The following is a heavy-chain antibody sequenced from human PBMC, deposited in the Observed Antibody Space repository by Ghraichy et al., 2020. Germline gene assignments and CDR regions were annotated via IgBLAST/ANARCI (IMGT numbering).Heavy chain of an antibody. V-gene: IGHV3-30*03. CDR3: ARGSGQYRNVLIPAACYFGH. D-gene: IGHD2-2*01. Sequence: GGSLRLSCVASGFTFSSYGMHWVRQAPGKGLEWVAVISFNGTNKNYADSVKGRFTISRDNSKNTLYLQMNSLGAEDTAMYYCARGSGQYRNVLIPAACYFGHWGQGTRVTVSS. J-gene: IGHJ4*02. CDR1: GFTFSSYG. CDR2: ISFNGTNK.